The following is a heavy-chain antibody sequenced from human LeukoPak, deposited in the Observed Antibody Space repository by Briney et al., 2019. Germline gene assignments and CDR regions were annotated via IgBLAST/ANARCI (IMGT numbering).Heavy chain of an antibody. Sequence: GGSLRLSCAASGFTFSSYSMNWVRQAPGKGLEWVSPISSSSSYIYYADSVKGRFTISRDNSKNMVYLQMNSLRPEDTAIYYCAKAAETTEGSIDPWGQGTLVIVSS. D-gene: IGHD4-17*01. V-gene: IGHV3-21*01. J-gene: IGHJ5*02. CDR2: ISSSSSYI. CDR3: AKAAETTEGSIDP. CDR1: GFTFSSYS.